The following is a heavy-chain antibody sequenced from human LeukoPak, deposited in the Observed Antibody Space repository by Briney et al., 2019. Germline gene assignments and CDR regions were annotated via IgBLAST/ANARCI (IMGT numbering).Heavy chain of an antibody. V-gene: IGHV4-59*01. D-gene: IGHD2-21*02. CDR2: IYYSGST. CDR1: GGSISSYY. Sequence: SETLSLTCTVSGGSISSYYWSWIRQPPGKGLEWIGYIYYSGSTNYNPSLKSRVTISVDTSKNQFSLKLSSVTAADTAVYYCAKERRVGDKASDYWGQGTLVTVSS. CDR3: AKERRVGDKASDY. J-gene: IGHJ4*02.